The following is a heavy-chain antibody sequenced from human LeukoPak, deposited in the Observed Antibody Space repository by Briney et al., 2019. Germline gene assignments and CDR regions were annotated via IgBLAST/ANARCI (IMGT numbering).Heavy chain of an antibody. Sequence: GGSLRLSCAASGFTVSSNYMNWVRQAPGKGLEWVSVIYSGGAAYYADSVKGRFTLSRDSSKNTLYLQMDILRAEDTAIYYCARDGDYYYGLDVWGQGTTVTVSS. CDR1: GFTVSSNY. CDR3: ARDGDYYYGLDV. V-gene: IGHV3-53*01. J-gene: IGHJ6*02. D-gene: IGHD4-17*01. CDR2: IYSGGAA.